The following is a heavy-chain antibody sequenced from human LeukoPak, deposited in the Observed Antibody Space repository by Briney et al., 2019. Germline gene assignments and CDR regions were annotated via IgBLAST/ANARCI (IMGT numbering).Heavy chain of an antibody. J-gene: IGHJ4*02. V-gene: IGHV3-7*01. CDR2: IKQDGSER. CDR3: ARDDTSTGDY. Sequence: QSGGSLRLSCAASGFAFSRYWMSWVRQAPGKGLEWVANIKQDGSERYYVDSVRGRFTISRDNAKNSLYLQMNSLRAEDTAVYFCARDDTSTGDYWGQGTPVTVSS. D-gene: IGHD2-2*01. CDR1: GFAFSRYW.